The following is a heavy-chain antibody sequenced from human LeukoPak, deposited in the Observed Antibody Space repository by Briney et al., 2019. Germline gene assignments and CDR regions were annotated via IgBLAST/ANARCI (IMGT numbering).Heavy chain of an antibody. CDR3: ARAPPDCYDMMAYFDY. CDR2: ISSSSSYI. Sequence: PGGSLRLSCAASGFTFSSYSMNWVRQAPGKGLEWVSSISSSSSYIYYADSVKGRFTISRDNAKNSLYLQMNSLRAEDTAVYYCARAPPDCYDMMAYFDYWGQGTLVTVSS. V-gene: IGHV3-21*01. D-gene: IGHD2-21*01. CDR1: GFTFSSYS. J-gene: IGHJ4*02.